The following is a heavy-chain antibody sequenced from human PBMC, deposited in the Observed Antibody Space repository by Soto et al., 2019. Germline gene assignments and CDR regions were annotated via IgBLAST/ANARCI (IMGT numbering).Heavy chain of an antibody. D-gene: IGHD1-26*01. V-gene: IGHV3-74*01. CDR1: GFTFSNYW. CDR3: ARGGQGGTFTFFVY. Sequence: EVQLVESGGGLDQPGGSLRLSCAASGFTFSNYWIHWVRQAPGKGLVWVSRINSDGSSTSYADSVKGRFTISRDNAKNTMYLQMNSLRAEDTAVYYCARGGQGGTFTFFVYWGQGPLVTVSS. CDR2: INSDGSST. J-gene: IGHJ4*02.